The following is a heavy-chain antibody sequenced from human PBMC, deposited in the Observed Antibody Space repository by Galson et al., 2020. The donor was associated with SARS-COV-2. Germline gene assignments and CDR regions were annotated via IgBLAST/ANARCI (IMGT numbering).Heavy chain of an antibody. V-gene: IGHV3-23*01. Sequence: GGSLRLSCAASGFTFSSYAMNWVRQAPGEGLEWVSAIIGSGDTTHYAGSVTGRFTISRDNSKNTLYMQMNSVRAEDTAVYYCAKRLYGSSQSETRGMDVWGQGATVTVSS. CDR2: IIGSGDTT. CDR1: GFTFSSYA. J-gene: IGHJ6*02. CDR3: AKRLYGSSQSETRGMDV. D-gene: IGHD6-13*01.